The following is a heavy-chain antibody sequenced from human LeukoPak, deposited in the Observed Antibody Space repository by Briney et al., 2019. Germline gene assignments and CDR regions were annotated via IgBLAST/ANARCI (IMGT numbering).Heavy chain of an antibody. CDR1: GFTFSSYW. Sequence: GGSLRLSCAASGFTFSSYWMSWVRQAPGKGLEWVANIKQDGSEKHYVDSVKGRFTISRDNAKNSLYLQMNSLRAEDAAVYYCARDRITIFGVVIASAMDVWGKGTTVTVSS. V-gene: IGHV3-7*01. D-gene: IGHD3-3*01. CDR3: ARDRITIFGVVIASAMDV. J-gene: IGHJ6*03. CDR2: IKQDGSEK.